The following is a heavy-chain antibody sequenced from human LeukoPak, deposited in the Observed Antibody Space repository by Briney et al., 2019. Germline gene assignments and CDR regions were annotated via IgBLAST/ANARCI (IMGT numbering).Heavy chain of an antibody. CDR2: IYYSGST. CDR1: GGSISSGDYY. CDR3: ARVDYYDSSGQY. D-gene: IGHD3-22*01. J-gene: IGHJ4*02. V-gene: IGHV4-30-4*01. Sequence: PSETLSLTCTVSGGSISSGDYYWSWIRQPPGKGLEWIGYIYYSGSTYYNPSLKSRVTISVDTSKNQFSLKLSSVTAADAAVYYCARVDYYDSSGQYWGQGTLVTVSS.